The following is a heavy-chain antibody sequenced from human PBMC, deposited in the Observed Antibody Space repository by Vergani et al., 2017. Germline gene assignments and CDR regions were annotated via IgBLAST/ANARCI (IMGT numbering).Heavy chain of an antibody. J-gene: IGHJ5*01. D-gene: IGHD2/OR15-2a*01. CDR3: ARFPNIVGENWFDS. CDR1: GGSISSSSYY. V-gene: IGHV4-39*02. Sequence: QLQLQESGPGLVKPSETLSLTCTVSGGSISSSSYYWGWIRQPPGKGLEWIGSIYYTGSTYYNPSLKSRVTISVDTSKDHFSLQLSSVTATDTAVYYCARFPNIVGENWFDSWGQGTLVTVSS. CDR2: IYYTGST.